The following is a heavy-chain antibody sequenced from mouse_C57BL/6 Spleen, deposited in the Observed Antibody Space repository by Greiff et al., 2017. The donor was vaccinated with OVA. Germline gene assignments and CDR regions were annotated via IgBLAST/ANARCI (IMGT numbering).Heavy chain of an antibody. Sequence: VKLQESGPELVKPGASVKISCKASGYAFSSSWMNWVKQRPGRGLEWIGRIYPGDGDTNYNGKFKGKAQLTPAKSSGTAYMQHCSLTSEVSAVYFCARSHYGSSYEGFAYWGQGTLVTVSA. CDR3: ARSHYGSSYEGFAY. CDR2: IYPGDGDT. J-gene: IGHJ3*01. D-gene: IGHD1-1*01. V-gene: IGHV1-82*01. CDR1: GYAFSSSW.